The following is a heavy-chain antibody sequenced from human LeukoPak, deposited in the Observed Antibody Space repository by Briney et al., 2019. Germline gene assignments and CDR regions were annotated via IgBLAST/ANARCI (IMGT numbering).Heavy chain of an antibody. CDR3: ARALDV. V-gene: IGHV3-30*04. J-gene: IGHJ6*04. Sequence: GRSLRLSCADSGLSFNTYAMHWVRQAPGKGLEWVAAISYDGSYTYYRDSVRGRFTISRDNSKNTMYLQMNSLRAEDTAMYYCARALDVWGKGTTVTVSS. CDR2: ISYDGSYT. CDR1: GLSFNTYA.